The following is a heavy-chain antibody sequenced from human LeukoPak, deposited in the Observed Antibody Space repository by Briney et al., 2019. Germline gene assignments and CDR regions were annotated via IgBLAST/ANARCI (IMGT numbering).Heavy chain of an antibody. CDR1: GFSFSTYA. J-gene: IGHJ5*02. CDR3: AKSVEYYDILTGLSP. Sequence: GGSLRLSCAASGFSFSTYAMSWVRQAPARGPEWVSSIRGGGETFYADSVKGRFTISRDNSKNTLYLQMNSLRAEDTAVYYCAKSVEYYDILTGLSPWGQGTLVTVSS. CDR2: IRGGGET. V-gene: IGHV3-23*01. D-gene: IGHD3-9*01.